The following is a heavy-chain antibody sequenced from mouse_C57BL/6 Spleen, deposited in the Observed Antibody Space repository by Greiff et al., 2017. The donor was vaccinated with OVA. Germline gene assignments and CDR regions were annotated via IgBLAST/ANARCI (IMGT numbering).Heavy chain of an antibody. CDR3: ARDPYYGNSPFDY. J-gene: IGHJ2*01. Sequence: VQLKESGGGLVKPGGSLKLSCAASGFTFSSYAMSWVRQTPEKRLEWVATISDGGSYTYYPDNVQGRFTISRDNAKNNLYLQMSHLKSEDTAMYYCARDPYYGNSPFDYWGQGTTLTVSS. V-gene: IGHV5-4*01. CDR1: GFTFSSYA. CDR2: ISDGGSYT. D-gene: IGHD2-10*01.